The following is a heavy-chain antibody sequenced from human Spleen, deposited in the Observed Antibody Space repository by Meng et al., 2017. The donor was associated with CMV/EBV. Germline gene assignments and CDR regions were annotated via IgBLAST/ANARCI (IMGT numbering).Heavy chain of an antibody. CDR2: INHSGST. J-gene: IGHJ5*02. V-gene: IGHV4-34*01. CDR3: ARVACTNGVCYTLGGWFDP. D-gene: IGHD2-8*01. CDR1: SCSGYY. Sequence: SCSGYYWSWSRQPPGKGLEWIGEINHSGSTNYNPSLKSRVTISVDTSKNQFSLKLSSVTAADTAVYYCARVACTNGVCYTLGGWFDPWGQGTLVTVSS.